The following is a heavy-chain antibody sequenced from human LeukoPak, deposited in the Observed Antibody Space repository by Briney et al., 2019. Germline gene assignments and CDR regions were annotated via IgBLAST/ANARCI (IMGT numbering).Heavy chain of an antibody. J-gene: IGHJ4*02. Sequence: SETLSLTCTVSGGSISSRSYYWGWIRQPPGKGLGWIGSIYYSGSTYYNPSLKSRVTISVDTSKNQFSLKLSSVTAADTAVYYCARGVSFDYWGQGTLVTVSS. CDR3: ARGVSFDY. V-gene: IGHV4-39*01. CDR2: IYYSGST. D-gene: IGHD5/OR15-5a*01. CDR1: GGSISSRSYY.